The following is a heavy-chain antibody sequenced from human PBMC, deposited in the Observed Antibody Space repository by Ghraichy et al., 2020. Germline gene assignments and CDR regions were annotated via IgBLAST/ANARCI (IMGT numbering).Heavy chain of an antibody. Sequence: SETLSLTCAVYGGSFSGYYWSWIRQPPGKGLEWIGEINHSGSTNYNPSLKSRVTISVDTSKNQFSLKLSSVTAADTAVYYCASFPIIRIVVIRGSDYWGQGTLVTVSS. D-gene: IGHD3-22*01. CDR2: INHSGST. CDR1: GGSFSGYY. J-gene: IGHJ4*02. CDR3: ASFPIIRIVVIRGSDY. V-gene: IGHV4-34*01.